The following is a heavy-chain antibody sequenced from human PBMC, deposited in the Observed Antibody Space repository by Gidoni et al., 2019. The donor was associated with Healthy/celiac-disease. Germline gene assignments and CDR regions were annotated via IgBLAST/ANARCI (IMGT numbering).Heavy chain of an antibody. J-gene: IGHJ4*02. CDR2: ISGCGGST. V-gene: IGHV3-23*01. D-gene: IGHD3-16*01. CDR3: AKDPLPIR. CDR1: GFTFSSYA. Sequence: EVQLLESGGGLVQPGGSLRLSCAASGFTFSSYAMSWVLQAPGKGLEWFSAISGCGGSTSYAYSVKGRFPISRDNSKNTLYLQMNSLIAKDTAVYYCAKDPLPIRWGQGTLVTVSS.